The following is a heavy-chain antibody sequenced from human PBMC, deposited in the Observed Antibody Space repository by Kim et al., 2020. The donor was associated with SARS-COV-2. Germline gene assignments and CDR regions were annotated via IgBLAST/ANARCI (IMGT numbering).Heavy chain of an antibody. Sequence: GESLKISCKGSGYSFTSYWIGWVRQMPGKGLEWMGIIYPGDSDTRYSPSFQGQVTISADKSISTAYLQWSSLKASDTAMYYCARSSSGWYEDYYYYGMDVWGQGTTVTVSS. D-gene: IGHD6-19*01. V-gene: IGHV5-51*01. CDR1: GYSFTSYW. CDR3: ARSSSGWYEDYYYYGMDV. J-gene: IGHJ6*02. CDR2: IYPGDSDT.